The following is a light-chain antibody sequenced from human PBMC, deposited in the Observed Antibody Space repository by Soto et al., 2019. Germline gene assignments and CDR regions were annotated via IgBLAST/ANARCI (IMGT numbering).Light chain of an antibody. CDR3: QQYDTYWT. CDR2: KAS. J-gene: IGKJ1*01. V-gene: IGKV1-5*03. Sequence: DIQMTQSPSTLSASVGDRGIITCRASQSISNWLAWYQQKPGKAPNLLIYKASSLKSGVPSRFSGSGSGTEFTLTISSLQPDDFATYYCQQYDTYWTFGQGTKVDIK. CDR1: QSISNW.